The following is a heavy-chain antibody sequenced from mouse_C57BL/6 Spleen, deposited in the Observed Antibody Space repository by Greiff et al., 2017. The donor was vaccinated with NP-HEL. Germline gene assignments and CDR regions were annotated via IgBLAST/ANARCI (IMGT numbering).Heavy chain of an antibody. J-gene: IGHJ4*01. CDR2: ILPGNGST. D-gene: IGHD3-2*02. Sequence: VQLQQSGAELMKPGASVKLSCKATGYTFTGYWIEWVKQRPGHGLEWIGEILPGNGSTNYNEKFKGKATFTADTSSNTAYMQLSSLTTEDSAIYYCARTAQATGEAMDYWGQGTSVTVSS. CDR1: GYTFTGYW. V-gene: IGHV1-9*01. CDR3: ARTAQATGEAMDY.